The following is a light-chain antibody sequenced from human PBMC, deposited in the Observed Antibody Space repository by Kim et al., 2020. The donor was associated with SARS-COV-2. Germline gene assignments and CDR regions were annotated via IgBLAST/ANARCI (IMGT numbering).Light chain of an antibody. CDR1: QGILSW. Sequence: DIQMTQSPSSVSASVGDRVTITCRASQGILSWLAWYQQKPGKAPKLLIYAASNLQSGFTSRFSGSGSGTDFTLTISNLQPEDSATYYCQQANSLPITFVQGKRLDIK. V-gene: IGKV1D-12*01. J-gene: IGKJ5*01. CDR2: AAS. CDR3: QQANSLPIT.